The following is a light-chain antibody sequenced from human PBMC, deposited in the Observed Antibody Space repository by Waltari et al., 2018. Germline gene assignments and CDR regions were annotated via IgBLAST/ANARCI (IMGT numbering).Light chain of an antibody. V-gene: IGKV2-28*01. Sequence: DIVMTQSPLSLPVTPGEPASISCRSSQSLLHSNGNIYLDWYLQKPGQSPRLLIYLGSNQASGVPDRFSGSGSGTDFTLKISRVEAEDVGVYYCMQTLQTPLTFGGGTKVEIK. CDR2: LGS. CDR1: QSLLHSNGNIY. CDR3: MQTLQTPLT. J-gene: IGKJ4*01.